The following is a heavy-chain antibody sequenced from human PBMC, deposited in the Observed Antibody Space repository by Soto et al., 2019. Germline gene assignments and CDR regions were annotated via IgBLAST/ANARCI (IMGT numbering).Heavy chain of an antibody. J-gene: IGHJ6*03. D-gene: IGHD3-10*01. CDR3: AGGLGVEGYYYYMDV. Sequence: QVQLQESGPGLVKPSETLSLTCTVSGGSISSYYWSWIRQPPGKGLEWIGYIYYSGSTNYNPSLKSRVTISVDTSKNQFSLKLSSVTPADTAVYYCAGGLGVEGYYYYMDVWGKGTTVTVSS. CDR1: GGSISSYY. CDR2: IYYSGST. V-gene: IGHV4-59*01.